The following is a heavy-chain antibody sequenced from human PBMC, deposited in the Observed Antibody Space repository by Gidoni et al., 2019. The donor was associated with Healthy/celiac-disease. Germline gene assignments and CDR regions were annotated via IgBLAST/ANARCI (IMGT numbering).Heavy chain of an antibody. CDR3: ARGLNYYDSSGYYYGRSDAFDI. J-gene: IGHJ3*02. V-gene: IGHV1-69*01. CDR2: IIPIFGTA. D-gene: IGHD3-22*01. CDR1: GGTFSSYA. Sequence: QVQLVQSGAEVKKPGSSVKVSCKASGGTFSSYAISWVRQAPGQGLEWMGGIIPIFGTANYAQKFQGRVTITADESTSTAYMELSSLRSEDTAVYYCARGLNYYDSSGYYYGRSDAFDIWGQGTMVTVSS.